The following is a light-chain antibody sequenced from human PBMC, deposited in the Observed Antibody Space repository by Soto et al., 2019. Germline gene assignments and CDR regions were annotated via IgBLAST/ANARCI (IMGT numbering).Light chain of an antibody. J-gene: IGLJ2*01. CDR2: AST. V-gene: IGLV1-40*01. CDR3: QSYDTGLTGHVL. Sequence: QSVLAQPPSVSGAPGQRVTISCSGNSSNIGAGFDVHWYQQLPGAAPKLLTYASTNRPSGVPDRFSGSKSDTSASLAITGLQIDDEADYYCQSYDTGLTGHVLFGGGTQLTVL. CDR1: SSNIGAGFD.